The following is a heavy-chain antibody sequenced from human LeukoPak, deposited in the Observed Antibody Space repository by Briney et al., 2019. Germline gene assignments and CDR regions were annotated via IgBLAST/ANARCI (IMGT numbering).Heavy chain of an antibody. V-gene: IGHV3-48*03. Sequence: AGGSLRLSCAASGFTFSSYEMNWVRQAPGKGLEWVSYISSSGSTIYYADSVKGRFTVSRDNAKNSLYLQMNSLRAEDTAVYYCARDSEVAGTLFDYWGQGTLVTVSS. CDR3: ARDSEVAGTLFDY. J-gene: IGHJ4*02. CDR2: ISSSGSTI. CDR1: GFTFSSYE. D-gene: IGHD6-19*01.